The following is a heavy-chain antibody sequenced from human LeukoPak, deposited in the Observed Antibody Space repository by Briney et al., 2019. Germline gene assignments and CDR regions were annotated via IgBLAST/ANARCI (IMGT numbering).Heavy chain of an antibody. D-gene: IGHD6-19*01. Sequence: GGSLRLSCAASGFTFSSYSVNWVRQAPGKGLEWVSSISSSSSYIYYADSVKGRFTISRDNAKNSLYLQMNSLRAEDTVVYYCATSVAGTMFDYWGQGTLVTVSS. J-gene: IGHJ4*02. CDR1: GFTFSSYS. CDR2: ISSSSSYI. V-gene: IGHV3-21*01. CDR3: ATSVAGTMFDY.